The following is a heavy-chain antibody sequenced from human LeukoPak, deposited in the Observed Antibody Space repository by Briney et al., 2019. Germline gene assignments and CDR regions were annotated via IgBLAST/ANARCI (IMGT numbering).Heavy chain of an antibody. CDR3: AKAVERDLYYFAQ. V-gene: IGHV1-69*02. D-gene: IGHD1-1*01. CDR1: GGTFSSYT. J-gene: IGHJ4*02. CDR2: IIPILGIA. Sequence: ASVKVSCKASGGTFSSYTISWVRQAPGQGLEWMGRIIPILGIANYAQKFQGRVTITADKSTSTAYMELSSLRSEDTAVYYCAKAVERDLYYFAQWGEGTLVTVSS.